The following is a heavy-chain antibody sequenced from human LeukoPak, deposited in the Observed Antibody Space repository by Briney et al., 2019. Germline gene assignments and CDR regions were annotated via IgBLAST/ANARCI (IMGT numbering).Heavy chain of an antibody. Sequence: SETLSLTCTVSAVSFISSSHHWGWIRQSPGKGLEWIGSVYYGRTTYYNPSLDGRVTVSLDTSANQFSLQLNSVTAADTAVYYCVRHDGRGGATMGAFDSWGQGPLVTVSS. CDR3: VRHDGRGGATMGAFDS. D-gene: IGHD5-12*01. V-gene: IGHV4-39*01. J-gene: IGHJ5*01. CDR2: VYYGRTT. CDR1: AVSFISSSHH.